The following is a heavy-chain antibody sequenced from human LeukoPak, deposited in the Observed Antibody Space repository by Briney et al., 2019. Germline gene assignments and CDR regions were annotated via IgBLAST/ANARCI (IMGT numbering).Heavy chain of an antibody. CDR2: SYHSGST. D-gene: IGHD3-3*01. J-gene: IGHJ4*02. V-gene: IGHV4-38-2*01. CDR1: GYSISSGYY. Sequence: SETLSLTCAVSGYSISSGYYWGWSPQPPGKGLWGIGLSYHSGSTYYNPSLKSRVTISEDTSKNQFPLKLRYVNAANTAVYYCARQGASPLEWLTHLFDYWGQGTLVTVSS. CDR3: ARQGASPLEWLTHLFDY.